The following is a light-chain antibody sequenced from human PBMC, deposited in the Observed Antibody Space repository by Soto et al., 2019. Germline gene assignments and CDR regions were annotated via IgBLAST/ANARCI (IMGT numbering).Light chain of an antibody. Sequence: QSVLTQPPSASGTPGQRVTISCSGSSSNIGSNTVNWYQQLPGTAPKLLIYSNNQRPSGVPDRFSGSKSGTSASLAISALQSEDEADYDCAAWDDRLNGYVVFGGGTKLTVL. V-gene: IGLV1-44*01. J-gene: IGLJ2*01. CDR3: AAWDDRLNGYVV. CDR1: SSNIGSNT. CDR2: SNN.